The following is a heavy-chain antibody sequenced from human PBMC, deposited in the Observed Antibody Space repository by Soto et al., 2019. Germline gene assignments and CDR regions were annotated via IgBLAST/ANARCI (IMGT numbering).Heavy chain of an antibody. V-gene: IGHV5-51*01. Sequence: HGASLKXSCKGSGYXFTSYWIGWVRQMPGKGLEWMGIIYPGDSDTRYSPSFQGQVTISADKSISTAYLQWSSLKASDTAMYYCANPNVSGWPYYYYSGMDVWGQGTTVTVSS. J-gene: IGHJ6*02. CDR2: IYPGDSDT. CDR3: ANPNVSGWPYYYYSGMDV. CDR1: GYXFTSYW. D-gene: IGHD6-19*01.